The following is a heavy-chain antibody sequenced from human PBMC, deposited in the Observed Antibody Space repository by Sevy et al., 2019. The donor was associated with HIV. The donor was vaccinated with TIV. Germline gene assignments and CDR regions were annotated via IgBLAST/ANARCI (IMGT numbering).Heavy chain of an antibody. J-gene: IGHJ6*02. CDR1: GGTFSSYA. CDR3: ASEYSSSSYTSYYGMDV. CDR2: IIPIFGTA. V-gene: IGHV1-69*13. Sequence: ASVKVSCKASGGTFSSYAISWVRQAPGQGLEWMGGIIPIFGTANYAQKFQGRVTITADESTSTDYMELSSLRSEDTAVYYCASEYSSSSYTSYYGMDVWGQGTMVTVSS. D-gene: IGHD6-6*01.